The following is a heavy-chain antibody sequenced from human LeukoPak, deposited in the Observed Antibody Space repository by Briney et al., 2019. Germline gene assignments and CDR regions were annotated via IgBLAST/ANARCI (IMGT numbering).Heavy chain of an antibody. CDR1: GFTVSSNH. D-gene: IGHD3-10*01. V-gene: IGHV3-66*01. J-gene: IGHJ4*02. Sequence: PGGSLRLSCAASGFTVSSNHMNWVRQAPGPGLDWVSVIYTGYSTCYADSVKGRFSVPRANAKNTLYLQMNSLRAEDTAVYYCARVSGFGEFNDCWGQGTLVTVSS. CDR3: ARVSGFGEFNDC. CDR2: IYTGYST.